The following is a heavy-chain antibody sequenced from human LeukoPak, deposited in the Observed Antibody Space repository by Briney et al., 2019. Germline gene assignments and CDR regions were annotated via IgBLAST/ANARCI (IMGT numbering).Heavy chain of an antibody. CDR2: ISYDGMNR. J-gene: IGHJ4*02. CDR1: GFTFFNYD. CDR3: AFIGVVVESTGRYFDH. V-gene: IGHV3-30*03. D-gene: IGHD2-21*01. Sequence: PGGSLRLSCAASGFTFFNYDMHWVRQAPGKGLEWVTVISYDGMNRYYSGSVKGRFTISRDDSTNTLFLQMNSLSPEDTAVYYCAFIGVVVESTGRYFDHWGQGTLVTVSS.